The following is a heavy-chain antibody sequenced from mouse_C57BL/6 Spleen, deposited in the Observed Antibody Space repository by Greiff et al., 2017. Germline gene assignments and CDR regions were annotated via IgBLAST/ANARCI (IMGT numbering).Heavy chain of an antibody. J-gene: IGHJ2*01. Sequence: QVQLQQPGAELVKPGASVKMSCKASGYTFTSYWITWVKQRPGQGLEWIGDIYPGSGSTNYNEKFKGKATLTVDTSSSTAYMQPISLTSEDSSVYCCANRENYSNYVGDWGQGTTLTVSS. CDR2: IYPGSGST. V-gene: IGHV1-55*01. D-gene: IGHD2-5*01. CDR3: ANRENYSNYVGD. CDR1: GYTFTSYW.